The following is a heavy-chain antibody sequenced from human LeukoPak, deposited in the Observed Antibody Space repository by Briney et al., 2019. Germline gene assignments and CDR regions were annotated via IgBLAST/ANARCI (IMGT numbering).Heavy chain of an antibody. J-gene: IGHJ4*02. D-gene: IGHD6-19*01. Sequence: PGGSLRLSCAAPGFTFSSYAMSWVRQAPGKGLEWVSAISGSGGSTYYADSVKGRFTISRGNSKNTLYLQMNSLRAEDTAVYYCAKQRGQWLVIDYWGQGTLVTVSS. V-gene: IGHV3-23*01. CDR2: ISGSGGST. CDR3: AKQRGQWLVIDY. CDR1: GFTFSSYA.